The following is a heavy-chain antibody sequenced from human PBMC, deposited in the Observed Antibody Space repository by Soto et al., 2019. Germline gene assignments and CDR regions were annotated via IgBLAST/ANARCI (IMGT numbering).Heavy chain of an antibody. J-gene: IGHJ6*02. CDR2: ISSSSSTI. Sequence: GGSLRLSCAASGFTFSSYSMNWVRQAPGKGLEWVSYISSSSSTIYYADSVKGRFTISRDNANNSLYLQMNSLRDEDTAVYYCARDRREVLRYFGGSFHYYYGMDVWGQGTTVTVSS. D-gene: IGHD3-9*01. CDR3: ARDRREVLRYFGGSFHYYYGMDV. V-gene: IGHV3-48*02. CDR1: GFTFSSYS.